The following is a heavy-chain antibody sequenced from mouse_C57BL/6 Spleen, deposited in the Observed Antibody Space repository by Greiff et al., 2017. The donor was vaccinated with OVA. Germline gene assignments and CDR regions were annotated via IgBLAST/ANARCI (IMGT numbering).Heavy chain of an antibody. J-gene: IGHJ3*01. CDR2: ISDGGSYT. CDR3: ARGSSNYEGAWFAY. V-gene: IGHV5-4*03. CDR1: GFTFSSYA. Sequence: EVMLVESGGGLVKPGGSLKLSCAASGFTFSSYAMSWVRQTPEKRLEWVATISDGGSYTKYPDTVKGRFTISRDTAKNNLYLQMSHLKSEDTARYYFARGSSNYEGAWFAYWGQGTLVTVSA. D-gene: IGHD2-5*01.